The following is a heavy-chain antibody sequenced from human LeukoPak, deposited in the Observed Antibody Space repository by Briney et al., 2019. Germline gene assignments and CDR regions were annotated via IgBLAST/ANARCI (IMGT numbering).Heavy chain of an antibody. Sequence: GGSLRLSCVGSGFTFSSYSMNWVRQAPGKGLEWVSYISGTSNTIYYADSVKGRFTVSRDNAKNSLYLQMNSLRAEDTAVYYCARDLSGIAAAMDVWGKGTTVTISS. CDR1: GFTFSSYS. V-gene: IGHV3-48*01. CDR3: ARDLSGIAAAMDV. CDR2: ISGTSNTI. D-gene: IGHD6-13*01. J-gene: IGHJ6*04.